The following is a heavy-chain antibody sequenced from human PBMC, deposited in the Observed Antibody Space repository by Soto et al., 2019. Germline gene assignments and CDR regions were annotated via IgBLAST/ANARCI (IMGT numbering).Heavy chain of an antibody. V-gene: IGHV1-18*04. CDR1: GFIFNNYA. J-gene: IGHJ4*02. D-gene: IGHD3-22*01. CDR3: ATAGNYDSSGRDF. CDR2: ISANSGNT. Sequence: GASVNVSCKAFGFIFNNYAISWVRQAPGQGLEWMGWISANSGNTNYAQKLQGRVTMTTDTSTSTAYMELRSLRSDDTAVYYCATAGNYDSSGRDFWGQGTLVTVSS.